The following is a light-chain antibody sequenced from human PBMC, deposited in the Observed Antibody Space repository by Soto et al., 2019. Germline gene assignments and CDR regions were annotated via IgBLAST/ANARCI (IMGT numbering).Light chain of an antibody. V-gene: IGKV3-15*01. J-gene: IGKJ5*01. CDR1: QSLTNK. CDR3: QQRSNWPPD. Sequence: IVMTQSPATLSVSPGARATLSCRASQSLTNKLAWYQQKPGQAPRLLISGASTRASGIPARFSGSGSGTEFTLTISSLQSEDFAVYYCQQRSNWPPDFGQGTRLEIK. CDR2: GAS.